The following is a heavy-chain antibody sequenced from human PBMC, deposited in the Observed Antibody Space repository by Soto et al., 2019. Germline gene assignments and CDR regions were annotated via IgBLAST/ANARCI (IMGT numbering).Heavy chain of an antibody. V-gene: IGHV1-2*04. CDR1: GYTFTGYY. CDR2: INPNSGGT. J-gene: IGHJ3*02. Sequence: GASVKVSCKASGYTFTGYYMHWVRQAPGQGLEWMGWINPNSGGTNYAQKFQGWVTMTRDTSISTAYMELSRLRSDDTAVYYCARSYSIIHITIPHTSDAFDIWGQGTMVTVSS. CDR3: ARSYSIIHITIPHTSDAFDI. D-gene: IGHD2-21*01.